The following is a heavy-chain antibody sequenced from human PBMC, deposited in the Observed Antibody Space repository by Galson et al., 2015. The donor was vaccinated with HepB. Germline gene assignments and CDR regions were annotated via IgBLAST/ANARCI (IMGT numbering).Heavy chain of an antibody. CDR2: INPYTRDT. CDR3: ARGGLVVVVNATKNNWFDP. D-gene: IGHD2-15*01. V-gene: IGHV1-18*01. CDR1: GYTFSSYS. J-gene: IGHJ5*02. Sequence: SVKVSCKASGYTFSSYSLTWVRQAPGKGLEWVGWINPYTRDTNYARKLQGRVTMTTDTSTNTAYMELRSLRSDDTAVYYYARGGLVVVVNATKNNWFDPWGQGTPVTVSS.